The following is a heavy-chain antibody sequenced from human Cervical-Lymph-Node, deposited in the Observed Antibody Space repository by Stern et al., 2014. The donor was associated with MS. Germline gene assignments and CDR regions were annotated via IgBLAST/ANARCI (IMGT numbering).Heavy chain of an antibody. V-gene: IGHV5-51*03. CDR1: GYRFTNNW. CDR3: ARRGDGYMGIDY. CDR2: IYPGDSAT. Sequence: EVQLVESGAEVKKPGESLRISCEVSGYRFTNNWIGWVRQMPGKGLEWIGIIYPGDSATRYSPSFQGQCTVLVANSNTTAYLQWSSLKASDTAIYYCARRGDGYMGIDYWGQGTLVTVSS. D-gene: IGHD5-24*01. J-gene: IGHJ4*02.